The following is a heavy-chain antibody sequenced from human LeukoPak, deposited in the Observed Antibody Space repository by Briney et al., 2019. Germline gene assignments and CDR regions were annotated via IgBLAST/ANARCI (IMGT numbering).Heavy chain of an antibody. D-gene: IGHD2-21*02. V-gene: IGHV3-30*18. Sequence: QPGRSLRLSCAASGFTFSSYGMHWVRQAPGKGLEWVAVISYDGSNKYYADSVKGRFTISRDNSKNTLYLQMNSLRAEDTAVYYCAKDQAPRVVTATDYWGHGTLVTVSS. CDR2: ISYDGSNK. CDR3: AKDQAPRVVTATDY. J-gene: IGHJ4*01. CDR1: GFTFSSYG.